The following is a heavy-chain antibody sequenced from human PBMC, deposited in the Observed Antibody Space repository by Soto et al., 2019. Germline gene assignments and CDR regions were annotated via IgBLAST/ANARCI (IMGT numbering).Heavy chain of an antibody. CDR2: IKSKTDGGTT. J-gene: IGHJ4*02. CDR1: GFTFSNAW. V-gene: IGHV3-15*01. Sequence: GGSLRLSCAASGFTFSNAWMSWVRQAPGKGLEWVGRIKSKTDGGTTDYAAPVKGRFTISRDDSKNTLYLQMNSLKTADTAVYFCTTLPRYYYGSGRHFDYWGQGTLVTVSS. CDR3: TTLPRYYYGSGRHFDY. D-gene: IGHD3-10*01.